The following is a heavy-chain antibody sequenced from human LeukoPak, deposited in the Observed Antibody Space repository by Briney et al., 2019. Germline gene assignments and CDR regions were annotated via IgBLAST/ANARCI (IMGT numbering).Heavy chain of an antibody. J-gene: IGHJ6*02. CDR1: GGTFISYA. Sequence: SVKVSFKASGGTFISYAISWVRQAPGQGLEWMGRIIPILGIANYAQKFQGRVTITADKSTSTAYMELSSLRSEDTAVYYCAVGYCSSTSCYPNYYYYGMDVWGQGTTVTVSS. D-gene: IGHD2-2*01. CDR3: AVGYCSSTSCYPNYYYYGMDV. CDR2: IIPILGIA. V-gene: IGHV1-69*04.